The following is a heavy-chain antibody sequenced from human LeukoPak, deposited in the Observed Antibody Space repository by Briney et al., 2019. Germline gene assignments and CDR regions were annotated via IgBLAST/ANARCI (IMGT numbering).Heavy chain of an antibody. CDR3: ARTPIYCSGGSCYLYYFDY. V-gene: IGHV2-70*01. CDR2: IDWDDDK. D-gene: IGHD2-15*01. CDR1: GFSLSTSGMC. Sequence: SGPTLVNPTQTLTLTCTFSGFSLSTSGMCASWIRQPPGKALEWLALIDWDDDKYYSTSLKTRLTISKDTSKNQVVLTMTNMDPVDTATYYCARTPIYCSGGSCYLYYFDYWGQGTLVTVSS. J-gene: IGHJ4*02.